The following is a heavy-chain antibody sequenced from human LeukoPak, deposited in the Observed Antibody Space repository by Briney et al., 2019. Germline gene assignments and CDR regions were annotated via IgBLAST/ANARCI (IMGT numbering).Heavy chain of an antibody. CDR2: INAGNGNT. CDR1: GYTFSNYA. Sequence: ASVNVSWKASGYTFSNYAMHWVRQAPGQRLEWMGWINAGNGNTKYSQKFQGRVTITRDTSASTAYMELSSLRSEDTAVYYCARESCSSTSCYYYYGMDVWGQGTTVTVSS. J-gene: IGHJ6*02. V-gene: IGHV1-3*01. CDR3: ARESCSSTSCYYYYGMDV. D-gene: IGHD2-2*01.